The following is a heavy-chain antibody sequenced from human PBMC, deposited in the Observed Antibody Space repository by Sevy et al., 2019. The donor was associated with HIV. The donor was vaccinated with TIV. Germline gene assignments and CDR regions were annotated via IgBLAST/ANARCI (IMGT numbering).Heavy chain of an antibody. V-gene: IGHV3-11*01. Sequence: GGSLRLSCAASGFTFSDYYMSWIRQAPGKGLEWVSYISSSGSTMYYADSVKGRFTISRDNAKNSLYLQMNSLRAEDTAVYYCASRLLNSSGWYFLNYYYYYGMDVWGQGTTVTVSS. CDR3: ASRLLNSSGWYFLNYYYYYGMDV. CDR2: ISSSGSTM. D-gene: IGHD6-19*01. CDR1: GFTFSDYY. J-gene: IGHJ6*02.